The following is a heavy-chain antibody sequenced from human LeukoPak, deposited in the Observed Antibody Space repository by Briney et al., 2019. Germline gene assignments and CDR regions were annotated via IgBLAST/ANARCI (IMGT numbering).Heavy chain of an antibody. V-gene: IGHV3-9*01. CDR3: AKALYGGNSSPFDY. D-gene: IGHD4-23*01. J-gene: IGHJ4*02. CDR1: GFTFDDYA. Sequence: PGRSLRLSCAASGFTFDDYAMHWVRQAPGKGLEWVSGIGWNSGSIGYADSVKGRFTISRDNAKNSLYLQMNSLRAEDTALYYCAKALYGGNSSPFDYWGQGTLVTVSS. CDR2: IGWNSGSI.